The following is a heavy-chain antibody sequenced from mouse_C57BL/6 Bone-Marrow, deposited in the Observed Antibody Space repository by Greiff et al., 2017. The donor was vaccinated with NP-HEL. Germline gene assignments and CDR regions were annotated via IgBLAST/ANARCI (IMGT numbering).Heavy chain of an antibody. V-gene: IGHV10-1*01. Sequence: EVKLQESGGGLVQPKGSLKLSCAASGFSFNTYAMNWVRQAPGKGLEWVARIRSKSNNYATYYADSVKDRFTISRDDSESMLYLQMNNLKTEDTAMYYCVRHIVLRSLYAMDYWGQGTSVTVSS. CDR3: VRHIVLRSLYAMDY. CDR2: IRSKSNNYAT. D-gene: IGHD1-1*01. J-gene: IGHJ4*01. CDR1: GFSFNTYA.